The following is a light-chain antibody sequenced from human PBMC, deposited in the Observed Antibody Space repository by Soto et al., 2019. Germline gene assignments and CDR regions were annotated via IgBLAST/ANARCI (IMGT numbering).Light chain of an antibody. Sequence: DIQMTQSPSTLSASVGDRVTITCRASQTISNWLAWYQQKPGKAPKLLIYDVSSLESGVSSRFSGSGSGTAFTLTISSLQPDDSATYYCQQYNTFWTFGQGTKVDIK. CDR1: QTISNW. V-gene: IGKV1-5*01. CDR3: QQYNTFWT. J-gene: IGKJ1*01. CDR2: DVS.